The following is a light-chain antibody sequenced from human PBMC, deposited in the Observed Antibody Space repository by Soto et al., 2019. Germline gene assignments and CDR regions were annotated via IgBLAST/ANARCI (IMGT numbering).Light chain of an antibody. J-gene: IGLJ1*01. CDR1: SSDIGVYDF. V-gene: IGLV2-8*01. CDR3: SAFAGSYSPYV. CDR2: QVN. Sequence: QSALTQPPSASGSPGQSVTISCTGTSSDIGVYDFVSWYQQHPGKAPKVIIYQVNKRPSGVPDRFSGSKSGNTASLTVSGLRPEDEADYFGSAFAGSYSPYVFGTVTKVTVL.